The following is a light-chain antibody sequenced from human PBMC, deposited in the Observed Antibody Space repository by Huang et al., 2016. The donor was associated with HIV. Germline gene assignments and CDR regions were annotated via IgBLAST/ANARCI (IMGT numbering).Light chain of an antibody. CDR2: DAH. V-gene: IGKV3D-20*01. Sequence: IVLTQSPATLSLSPGERATLTCGASQSVGNNYLAWYQQKPCLAPRLLIYDAHVRATGIPDRFSGSGSGTDFTLTISRLEPEDFAMYYCQQYSTSSYTFGQGTKVDI. J-gene: IGKJ2*01. CDR1: QSVGNNY. CDR3: QQYSTSSYT.